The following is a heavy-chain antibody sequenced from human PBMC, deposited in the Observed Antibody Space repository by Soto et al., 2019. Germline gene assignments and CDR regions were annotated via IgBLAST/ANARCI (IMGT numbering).Heavy chain of an antibody. Sequence: GSLRLSCAASGFTASSKYMTWVRQAPAKGLEWVSLTQSGGTTYYADSVEGTFTISTDTSEDTLHLHVPSLRVVDTAVYYCARDDVHGDGGPSYEIPLEVCGKRTTVSVS. CDR1: GFTASSKY. J-gene: IGHJ6*03. CDR2: TQSGGTT. V-gene: IGHV3-66*01. D-gene: IGHD2-15*01. CDR3: ARDDVHGDGGPSYEIPLEV.